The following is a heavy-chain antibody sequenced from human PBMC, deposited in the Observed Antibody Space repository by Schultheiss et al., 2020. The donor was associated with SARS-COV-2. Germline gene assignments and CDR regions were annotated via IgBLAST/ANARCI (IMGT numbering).Heavy chain of an antibody. Sequence: GGSLRLSCAASGFTFSSYSMNWVRQAPGKGLEWVSSISSSSSYIYYADSVKGRFTISRDNSKNTLYLQMNSLRAEDTAVYYCARDQGVRGVKGSNWFDPWGQGTLVTVSS. CDR1: GFTFSSYS. V-gene: IGHV3-21*01. CDR2: ISSSSSYI. J-gene: IGHJ5*02. D-gene: IGHD3-10*01. CDR3: ARDQGVRGVKGSNWFDP.